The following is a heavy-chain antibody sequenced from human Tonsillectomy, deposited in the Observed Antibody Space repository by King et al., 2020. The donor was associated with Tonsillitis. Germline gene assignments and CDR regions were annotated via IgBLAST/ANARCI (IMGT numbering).Heavy chain of an antibody. J-gene: IGHJ4*02. D-gene: IGHD2-21*02. CDR2: VSNSGGVT. Sequence: VQLVESGGGLVQPGGSLRLSCAASGFSFSGYAMSWVRQVPGKGLEWVSGVSNSGGVTYYADSVKGRFTISRDNSKNTLYLQMNSLRAEDTALYYCAKAMVVTGLLDSWGQGTLVTVSS. CDR1: GFSFSGYA. V-gene: IGHV3-23*04. CDR3: AKAMVVTGLLDS.